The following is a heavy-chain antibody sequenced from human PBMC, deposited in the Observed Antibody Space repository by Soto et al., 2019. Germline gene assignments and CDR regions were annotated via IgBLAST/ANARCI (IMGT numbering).Heavy chain of an antibody. CDR3: AGFDGGNEGNFDY. V-gene: IGHV1-69*02. D-gene: IGHD2-15*01. CDR1: GGTFSSYT. Sequence: QVQLVQSGAEVKKPGSSVKVSCKASGGTFSSYTISWVRQAPGQGLEWMGSIIPILGIANYAQKFQGRVKITADKSTSTAYMELSSLRSEDTAVYSCAGFDGGNEGNFDYCGQGTLVTVSA. J-gene: IGHJ4*02. CDR2: IIPILGIA.